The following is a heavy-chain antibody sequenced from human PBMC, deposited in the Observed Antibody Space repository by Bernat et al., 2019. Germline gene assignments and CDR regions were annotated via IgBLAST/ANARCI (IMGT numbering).Heavy chain of an antibody. J-gene: IGHJ4*02. CDR3: ARSPGIGAVDY. CDR1: GFIFNIYW. Sequence: VQLVESGGGVVQPGRSLRLSCAASGFIFNIYWMSWVRQAPGKGLEWVANINQDGSETYYVDSVRGRFAISRDNAKNSLFLQMDSLRVEDTAMYYCARSPGIGAVDYWGPGTLVTVSS. D-gene: IGHD3-3*01. V-gene: IGHV3-7*03. CDR2: INQDGSET.